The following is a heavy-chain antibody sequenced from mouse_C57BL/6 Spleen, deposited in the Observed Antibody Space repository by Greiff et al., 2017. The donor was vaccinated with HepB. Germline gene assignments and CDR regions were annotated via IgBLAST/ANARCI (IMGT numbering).Heavy chain of an antibody. CDR3: ARLTSNWGNFDY. D-gene: IGHD4-1*01. Sequence: EVQRVESGAELVKPGASVKLSCTASGFNIKDYYMHWVKQRTEQGLEWIGRIDPEDGETKYAPKFQGKATITADTSSNTAYLQLSSLTSEDTAVNYCARLTSNWGNFDYWGQGTTLTVSS. CDR2: IDPEDGET. V-gene: IGHV14-2*01. CDR1: GFNIKDYY. J-gene: IGHJ2*01.